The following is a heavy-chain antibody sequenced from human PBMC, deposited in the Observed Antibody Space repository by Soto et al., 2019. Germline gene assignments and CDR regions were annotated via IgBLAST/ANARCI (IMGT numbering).Heavy chain of an antibody. D-gene: IGHD5-18*01. V-gene: IGHV4-30-4*01. CDR2: IYYSGST. Sequence: QVQLQESGPGLVKPSQTLSLTCTVSGGSISSGDYYWSWIRQPPGKDLEWIGYIYYSGSTYYNPSLKSRVTISVDTSKNQFSLKLSSVTAADTAVYYCAREGYSYGLGSGWFDPWGQGTLVTVSS. CDR1: GGSISSGDYY. J-gene: IGHJ5*02. CDR3: AREGYSYGLGSGWFDP.